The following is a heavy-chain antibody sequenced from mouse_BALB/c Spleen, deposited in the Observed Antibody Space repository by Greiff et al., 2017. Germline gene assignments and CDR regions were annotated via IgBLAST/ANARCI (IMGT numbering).Heavy chain of an antibody. Sequence: VQLQQSGTVLARPGASVKMSCKASGYSFTSYWMHWVKQRPGQGLEWIGAIYPGNSDTSYNQKFKGKAKLTAVTSASTAYMELSSLTNEDSAVYNCTSEKRQLGPQGFAYWGQGTLVTVSA. D-gene: IGHD3-2*01. CDR2: IYPGNSDT. CDR1: GYSFTSYW. V-gene: IGHV1-5*01. J-gene: IGHJ3*01. CDR3: TSEKRQLGPQGFAY.